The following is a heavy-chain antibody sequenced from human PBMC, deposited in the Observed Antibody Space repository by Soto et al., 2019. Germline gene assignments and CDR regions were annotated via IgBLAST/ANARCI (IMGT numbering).Heavy chain of an antibody. Sequence: GGSLRLSCAASGFTLSDYYMSWIRQAPGKGLEWVSHISGSGNTIDYADSVKGRFTISRDNAKNSLYLQMNSLRDDDTAVFYCARGRYALDYWGQGTRVTVSS. V-gene: IGHV3-11*01. CDR1: GFTLSDYY. J-gene: IGHJ4*02. CDR3: ARGRYALDY. CDR2: ISGSGNTI. D-gene: IGHD3-16*01.